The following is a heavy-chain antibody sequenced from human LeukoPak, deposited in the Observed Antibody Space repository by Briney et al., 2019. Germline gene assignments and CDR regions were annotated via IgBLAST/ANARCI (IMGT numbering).Heavy chain of an antibody. CDR2: SYYSGST. Sequence: SQTLSLTCTVSGGSLSSGDYYWSWIRQPPGKGLEWIGYSYYSGSTYYNPSLKSRVTISVDTSKNQFSLKLSSVTAADTAVYYCARSRYYDFWSGYYGYFQHWGQGTLVTVSS. J-gene: IGHJ1*01. CDR3: ARSRYYDFWSGYYGYFQH. V-gene: IGHV4-30-4*08. CDR1: GGSLSSGDYY. D-gene: IGHD3-3*01.